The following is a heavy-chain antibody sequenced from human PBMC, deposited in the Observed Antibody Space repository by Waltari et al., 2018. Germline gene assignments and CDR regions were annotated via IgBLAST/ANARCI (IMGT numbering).Heavy chain of an antibody. J-gene: IGHJ4*02. CDR3: ANPLWFGEFPEGEDYFDY. Sequence: EVQLVESGGGFVQPGGSLTLSCAASGFTFSRYALRGVRQGPGKGLEWVSGINDNAYSIHYADSVKGRFTASRDNSKNTLYLQMENLRVEDTAVYYCANPLWFGEFPEGEDYFDYWGQGILVTVSS. CDR1: GFTFSRYA. V-gene: IGHV3-23*04. D-gene: IGHD3-10*01. CDR2: INDNAYSI.